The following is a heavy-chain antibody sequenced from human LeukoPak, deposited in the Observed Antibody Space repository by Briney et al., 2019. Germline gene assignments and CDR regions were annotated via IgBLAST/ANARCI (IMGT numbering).Heavy chain of an antibody. V-gene: IGHV3-21*01. CDR2: ITSGSNDI. D-gene: IGHD3-10*01. J-gene: IGHJ1*01. Sequence: GGSLRLSCEASGFSFSSYSLNWVRQAPGKGLEWVSSITSGSNDIYYADSVKGRFTISRDNAKNSLYLQMNSLRAEDTAVYYCASGATFQHWGQGTLVTVSS. CDR3: ASGATFQH. CDR1: GFSFSSYS.